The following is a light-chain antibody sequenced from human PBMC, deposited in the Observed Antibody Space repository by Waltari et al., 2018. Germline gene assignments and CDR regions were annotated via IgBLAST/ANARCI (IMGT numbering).Light chain of an antibody. CDR2: RGD. CDR3: AAWDDSRHGHWV. Sequence: QSVLTQPPSASGTPGQRVTISCTGSSSNIGGNVVNWYQQLPGKAPLLLIYRGDLPPSGVPDRFSGSKSGTSASLAISGRQSADEGDYYCAAWDDSRHGHWVFGGGTKVTVL. V-gene: IGLV1-44*01. CDR1: SSNIGGNV. J-gene: IGLJ3*02.